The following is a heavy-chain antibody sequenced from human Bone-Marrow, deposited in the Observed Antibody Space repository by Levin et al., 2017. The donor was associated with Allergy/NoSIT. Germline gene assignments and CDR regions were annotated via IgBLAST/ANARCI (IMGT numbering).Heavy chain of an antibody. CDR2: ISRSGDAT. Sequence: GGSLRLSCAASGFTFNSHAMSWVRQAPGRGLEWVSTISRSGDATYFADSVRGRFTISRDNSKNTLYLQMNNLRAEDTAIYNCATQGGGWTDYFEFWGQGTLVTVSP. CDR1: GFTFNSHA. J-gene: IGHJ4*02. CDR3: ATQGGGWTDYFEF. D-gene: IGHD6-19*01. V-gene: IGHV3-23*01.